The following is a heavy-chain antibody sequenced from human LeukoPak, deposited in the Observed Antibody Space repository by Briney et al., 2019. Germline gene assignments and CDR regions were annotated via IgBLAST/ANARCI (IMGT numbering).Heavy chain of an antibody. CDR3: ARRWNYGRNYYIDV. V-gene: IGHV4-39*01. CDR2: INDSGRI. Sequence: SETLSLTCTVSGGSISSSSYYWGWIRQPPGKGLEWIGEINDSGRINYNPSLMSRVTVSVDTSKNQFSLRLTSVTATDTAVYYCARRWNYGRNYYIDVWGNGATVSVSS. CDR1: GGSISSSSYY. D-gene: IGHD1-7*01. J-gene: IGHJ6*03.